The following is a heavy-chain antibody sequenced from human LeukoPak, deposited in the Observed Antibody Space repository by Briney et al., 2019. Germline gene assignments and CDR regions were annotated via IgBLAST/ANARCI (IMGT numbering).Heavy chain of an antibody. V-gene: IGHV1-8*02. CDR2: MNPNSGKT. CDR1: GYTFTGYD. CDR3: ARGASRSFDY. Sequence: ASVKVSCKASGYTFTGYDINWVRQATGQGLEWMGWMNPNSGKTGYAQRFQGRVSITRDTSTTTAYMELSSLRSEDTAVYYCARGASRSFDYWEQGTLVAVSS. J-gene: IGHJ4*02.